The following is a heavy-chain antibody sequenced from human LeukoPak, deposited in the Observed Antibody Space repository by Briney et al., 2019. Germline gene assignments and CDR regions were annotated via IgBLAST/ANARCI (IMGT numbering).Heavy chain of an antibody. CDR2: MNPNSGNT. CDR1: GYTFTSYD. V-gene: IGHV1-8*01. CDR3: VTSRTWELSSFDI. D-gene: IGHD1-26*01. J-gene: IGHJ3*02. Sequence: GASVKVSCKASGYTFTSYDINWVRQATGQGLEWMGWMNPNSGNTGYAQKFQGRVTMTRNTSISTAYMELSSPRSEDTAVYYCVTSRTWELSSFDIWDQGTMVTVSS.